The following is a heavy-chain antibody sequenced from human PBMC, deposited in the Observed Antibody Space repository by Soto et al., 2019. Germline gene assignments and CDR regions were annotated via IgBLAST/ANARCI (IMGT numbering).Heavy chain of an antibody. CDR3: PRRRYCGVHCYTQYSYGMDV. CDR2: IIPVLGVT. CDR1: GDTFSSYT. J-gene: IGHJ6*02. D-gene: IGHD2-21*02. V-gene: IGHV1-69*02. Sequence: QVQLVQSGPEVKEPGSSVRISCRSGGDTFSSYTVSWVRQTPGQGLEWMGRIIPVLGVTNYSRKFKGRVTITADKSKVTAHMELSSLRSEDTARYSCPRRRYCGVHCYTQYSYGMDVWGQGTSVIVSS.